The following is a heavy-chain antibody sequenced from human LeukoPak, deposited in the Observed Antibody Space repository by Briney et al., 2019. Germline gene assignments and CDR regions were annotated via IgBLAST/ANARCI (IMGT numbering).Heavy chain of an antibody. Sequence: PGGSLRLSCAASGFTFSDYYMSWIRQAPGKGLEWVSHISSSGSTIYYADSVKGRFTISRDNAKNSLYLQMNSLRAEDTAVYYCVVVVVADAFDIWGQGTMVTVSS. CDR1: GFTFSDYY. V-gene: IGHV3-11*01. CDR2: ISSSGSTI. J-gene: IGHJ3*02. D-gene: IGHD2-15*01. CDR3: VVVVVADAFDI.